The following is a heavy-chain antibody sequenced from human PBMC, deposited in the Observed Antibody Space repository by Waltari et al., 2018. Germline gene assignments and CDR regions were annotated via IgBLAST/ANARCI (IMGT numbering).Heavy chain of an antibody. J-gene: IGHJ6*02. CDR1: GFMFRRIK. CDR2: MDGPIQYI. D-gene: IGHD3-22*01. Sequence: EVQVVESGGGRVNPGGSLRLSCAASGFMFRRIKMHWVRQAPGKGVVWVASMDGPIQYIYYPDARGGRVTISRDNAKGSVFLQLSSLRPDDTAVYFCAKQTDYCDSSGPPMDVWGHGTTVTVS. CDR3: AKQTDYCDSSGPPMDV. V-gene: IGHV3-21*01.